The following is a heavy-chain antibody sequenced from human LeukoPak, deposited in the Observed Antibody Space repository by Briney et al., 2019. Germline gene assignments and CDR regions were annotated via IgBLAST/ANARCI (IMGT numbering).Heavy chain of an antibody. CDR3: ARDRYDYVWGSYRDY. V-gene: IGHV3-30*02. CDR2: IRYDGSNK. D-gene: IGHD3-16*02. CDR1: GFTFSSYG. Sequence: SGGSLRLSCAASGFTFSSYGMHWVRQAPGKGLEWVAFIRYDGSNKYYADSVKGRFTISRDNSKNTLYLQMNSLRAEDTAVYYCARDRYDYVWGSYRDYWGQGTLVTVSS. J-gene: IGHJ4*02.